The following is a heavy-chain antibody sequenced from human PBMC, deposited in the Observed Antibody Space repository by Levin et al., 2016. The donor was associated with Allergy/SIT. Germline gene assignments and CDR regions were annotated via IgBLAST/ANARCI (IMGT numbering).Heavy chain of an antibody. CDR2: IIPILGIA. D-gene: IGHD3-22*01. CDR1: GGTFSSYT. CDR3: ARDLGPYYDRGGGYFQH. Sequence: SVKVSCKASGGTFSSYTISWVRQAPGQGLEWMGRIIPILGIANYAQKFQGRVTITADKSTSTAYMELSSLRSEDTAVYYCARDLGPYYDRGGGYFQHWGQGTLVTVSS. J-gene: IGHJ1*01. V-gene: IGHV1-69*04.